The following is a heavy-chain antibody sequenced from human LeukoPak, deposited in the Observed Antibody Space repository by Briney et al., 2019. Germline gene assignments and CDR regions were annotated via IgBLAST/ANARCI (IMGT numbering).Heavy chain of an antibody. Sequence: QSGGSLRLSCAASGFTVTNNYLTWVRQAPGKGLEWVSIIYNYGSTYYADSVKGRFTISRLNSKNTLYLQMDSLRPEDTAIYYCARAMPGVREGYYYGMDVWGQGTTVTVTS. CDR3: ARAMPGVREGYYYGMDV. V-gene: IGHV3-53*04. CDR1: GFTVTNNY. D-gene: IGHD3-10*01. CDR2: IYNYGST. J-gene: IGHJ6*02.